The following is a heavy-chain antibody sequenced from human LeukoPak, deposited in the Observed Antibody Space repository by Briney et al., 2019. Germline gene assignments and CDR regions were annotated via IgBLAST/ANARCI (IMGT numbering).Heavy chain of an antibody. CDR1: GFTFSSYG. D-gene: IGHD1-1*01. Sequence: PGRSLRLSCAASGFTFSSYGMHWVRQAPGKGLEWVAAISYDGSNKYYADSVKGRFTISRDNSKNTLYLQMNSLRAEDTAVYYCAKEGYPQRNAEYFQHWGQGTLVTVSS. J-gene: IGHJ1*01. V-gene: IGHV3-30*18. CDR2: ISYDGSNK. CDR3: AKEGYPQRNAEYFQH.